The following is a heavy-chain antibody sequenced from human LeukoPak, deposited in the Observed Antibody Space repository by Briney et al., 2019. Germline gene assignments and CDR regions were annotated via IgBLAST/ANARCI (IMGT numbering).Heavy chain of an antibody. D-gene: IGHD2-21*01. J-gene: IGHJ5*02. CDR2: VYWSGTI. Sequence: PSETLSLTCTVSGGSIGSSSHYWVWVRPTPGKGREWIASVYWSGTIRYDPFSRRRATISVDMSRIQVFLRVYSVTAADAANYYWASRDYRAWFDPWGQGSPVTASS. CDR3: ASRDYRAWFDP. V-gene: IGHV4-39*01. CDR1: GGSIGSSSHY.